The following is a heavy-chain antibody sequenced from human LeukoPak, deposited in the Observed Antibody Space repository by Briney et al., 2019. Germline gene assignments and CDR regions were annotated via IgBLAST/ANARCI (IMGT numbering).Heavy chain of an antibody. CDR2: IKQDGSEK. D-gene: IGHD3-16*01. CDR1: GFTFSSYW. Sequence: GGSLRLSCAASGFTFSSYWMSWVRQAPGKGLEWVANIKQDGSEKYYVDSVKGRFTISRDNAKNSLYLQMNSLRAEDTAVYYCARDSASPPWGYFDYWGQGTLVTVSS. CDR3: ARDSASPPWGYFDY. V-gene: IGHV3-7*01. J-gene: IGHJ4*02.